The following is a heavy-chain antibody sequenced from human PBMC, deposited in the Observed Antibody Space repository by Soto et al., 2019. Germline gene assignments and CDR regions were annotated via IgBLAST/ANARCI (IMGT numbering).Heavy chain of an antibody. CDR1: GSTFGRYA. V-gene: IGHV1-69*13. Sequence: PSWKVSCKASGSTFGRYAMGWVPQAPGQGLEWMGGIIPIFGTANYAQKFQGRVTITADESTSTAYMELSSLRSEDTAVYYCARNIVVVPAAIQHYYYGMDVWGQGSTVTVSS. J-gene: IGHJ6*02. CDR2: IIPIFGTA. CDR3: ARNIVVVPAAIQHYYYGMDV. D-gene: IGHD2-2*02.